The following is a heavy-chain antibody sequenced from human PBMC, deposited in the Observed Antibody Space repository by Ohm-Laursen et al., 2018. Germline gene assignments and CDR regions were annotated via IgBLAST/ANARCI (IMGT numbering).Heavy chain of an antibody. V-gene: IGHV3-64*01. J-gene: IGHJ6*02. CDR3: ARVGYCSGGGCSLYYYGMDV. CDR1: GFTFSNYA. D-gene: IGHD2-15*01. Sequence: GSLRLSCAASGFTFSNYAMHWVRQAPGKGLEYVSAISSNGGDTYYANSVKGRFTISRDNSKNTLYLQMGSLRTEDMAVYYCARVGYCSGGGCSLYYYGMDVWGQGTTVTVSS. CDR2: ISSNGGDT.